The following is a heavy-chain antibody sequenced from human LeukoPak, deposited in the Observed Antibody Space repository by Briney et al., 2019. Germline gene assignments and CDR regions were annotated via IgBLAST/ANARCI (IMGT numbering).Heavy chain of an antibody. CDR1: GFAFSTHG. D-gene: IGHD5-12*01. CDR3: AKKRYSGSDFRWSYYYYMDV. J-gene: IGHJ6*03. Sequence: GGSLRLSCAASGFAFSTHGMHWVRQAPGKGLEWVAFIRYDGNDQDYADSVKGRFTISRDNSKNTLYLQMVNLRPEDAAVYYCAKKRYSGSDFRWSYYYYMDVWGQGTTVTVS. V-gene: IGHV3-30*02. CDR2: IRYDGNDQ.